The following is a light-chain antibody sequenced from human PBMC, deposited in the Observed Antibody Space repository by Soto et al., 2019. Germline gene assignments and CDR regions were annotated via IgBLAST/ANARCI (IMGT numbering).Light chain of an antibody. Sequence: DIQLTQSPSFLSASVGDRVTITCRASQGISSYLAWYQQKPGKAPKLLIYAASTLESAAPARFSGSGSGTEFTLTISSLQPEDFATYNCQEYKTWTVGQGTKLDI. CDR2: AAS. CDR1: QGISSY. V-gene: IGKV1-9*01. J-gene: IGKJ1*01. CDR3: QEYKTWT.